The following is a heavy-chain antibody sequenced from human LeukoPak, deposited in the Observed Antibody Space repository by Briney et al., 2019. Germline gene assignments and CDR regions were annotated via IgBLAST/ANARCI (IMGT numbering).Heavy chain of an antibody. CDR3: AKDVGYSYGRRLDY. CDR1: GFTFSSHA. V-gene: IGHV3-23*01. Sequence: PGGSLRLSCAASGFTFSSHAMSWVRQAPGRGLEWVFGISGSGRSTYYADSVKGRFTISRDNSKNTLYLQMNSLRAEDTAVYYCAKDVGYSYGRRLDYWGQGTLVTVSS. D-gene: IGHD5-18*01. J-gene: IGHJ4*02. CDR2: ISGSGRST.